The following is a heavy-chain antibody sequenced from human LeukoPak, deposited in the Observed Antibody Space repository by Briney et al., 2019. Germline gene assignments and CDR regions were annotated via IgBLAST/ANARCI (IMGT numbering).Heavy chain of an antibody. V-gene: IGHV1-8*03. Sequence: ASVKVSCKASGYTFTSYDINWVRQATGQGLEWMGWMNPNSGNTGYAQKFQGRVIITRNTSIGTAYMELSSLRSEDTAVYYCARAILSRITMVRGVTRRYCYYYMDVWGKGTTVTVSS. D-gene: IGHD3-10*01. CDR2: MNPNSGNT. J-gene: IGHJ6*03. CDR1: GYTFTSYD. CDR3: ARAILSRITMVRGVTRRYCYYYMDV.